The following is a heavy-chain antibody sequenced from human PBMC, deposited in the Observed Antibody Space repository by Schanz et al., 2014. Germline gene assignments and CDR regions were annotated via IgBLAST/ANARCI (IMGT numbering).Heavy chain of an antibody. V-gene: IGHV3-33*08. Sequence: VQLVESGGGVVQPGRSLRLSCAAYGFTLSSYGMHWVRQAPGKGLEWVAAMSYDGSIKYYGDSVKGRFTISRDNSKNTLYLQMNSLRAEDTAVYYCAKQIHYDILTVTRNWGQGTLVTVSS. D-gene: IGHD3-9*01. CDR2: MSYDGSIK. CDR1: GFTLSSYG. CDR3: AKQIHYDILTVTRN. J-gene: IGHJ4*02.